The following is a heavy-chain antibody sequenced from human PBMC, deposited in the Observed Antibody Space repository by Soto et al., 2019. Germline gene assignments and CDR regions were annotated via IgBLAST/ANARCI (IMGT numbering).Heavy chain of an antibody. CDR2: IRSKANSYAT. Sequence: GGSLRLSCATSGFTFSGSAMHWVRQASGKGLEWVGRIRSKANSYATAYAASVKGRFTISRDDSKNTAYLQMNSLKTEDTAVYYCTRQITIFGVGGYMDVWGKGTTVTVSS. V-gene: IGHV3-73*01. CDR3: TRQITIFGVGGYMDV. J-gene: IGHJ6*03. CDR1: GFTFSGSA. D-gene: IGHD3-3*01.